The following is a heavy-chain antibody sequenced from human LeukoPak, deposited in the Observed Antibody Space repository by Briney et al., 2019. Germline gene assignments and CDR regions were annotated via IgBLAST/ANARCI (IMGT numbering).Heavy chain of an antibody. CDR2: IYHSGST. Sequence: SETLSLTCTVSRYSISSGYYWGWIRQPPGKGLEWIGSIYHSGSTYYNPSLKSRVTISVDTSKNQFSLKLSSVTAADTAVYYCARYCSSTSCYRTFDYWGQGTLVTVSS. CDR3: ARYCSSTSCYRTFDY. D-gene: IGHD2-2*01. J-gene: IGHJ4*02. CDR1: RYSISSGYY. V-gene: IGHV4-38-2*02.